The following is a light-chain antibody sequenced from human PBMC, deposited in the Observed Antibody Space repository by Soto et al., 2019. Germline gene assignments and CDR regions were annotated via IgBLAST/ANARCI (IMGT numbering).Light chain of an antibody. CDR3: QQVYSTPGT. J-gene: IGKJ1*01. CDR2: AAT. CDR1: QSIDTY. V-gene: IGKV1-39*01. Sequence: DIQMTQSPSSLSASVGERVTITCRASQSIDTYLNWYQLKPGKAPNLLIYAATRLHPGVPSRFSGSGSGTGFTLSISNLQPEDFATYYCQQVYSTPGTFGQGTKV.